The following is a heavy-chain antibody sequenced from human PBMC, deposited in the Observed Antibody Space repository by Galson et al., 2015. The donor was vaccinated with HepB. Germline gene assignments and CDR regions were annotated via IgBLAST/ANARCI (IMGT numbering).Heavy chain of an antibody. D-gene: IGHD6-19*01. J-gene: IGHJ4*02. V-gene: IGHV3-23*01. CDR3: AKGKRSRSSGWYDY. CDR2: ISGSGGST. Sequence: SLRLSCAASGFTFSSYAMSWVRQAPGKGLEWVSAISGSGGSTYYADSVKGRFTISRDNSKNTLYLQMNSLRAEDTAVYYCAKGKRSRSSGWYDYWGQGTLDTVSS. CDR1: GFTFSSYA.